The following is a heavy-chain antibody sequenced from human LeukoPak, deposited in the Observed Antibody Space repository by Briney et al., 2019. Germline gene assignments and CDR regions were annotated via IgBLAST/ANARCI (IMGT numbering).Heavy chain of an antibody. D-gene: IGHD2-2*01. CDR3: ARALLRYCSGTSCYWFDP. CDR2: IIPIFGTA. V-gene: IGHV1-69*13. J-gene: IGHJ5*02. CDR1: GGTFSSYV. Sequence: ASVKVSCKASGGTFSSYVISWVRQAPGKGLGWMGGIIPIFGTANYAQKFQGRVTITADESTSTAYMELSSLRSEDTAVYYCARALLRYCSGTSCYWFDPWGQGTLVTVSS.